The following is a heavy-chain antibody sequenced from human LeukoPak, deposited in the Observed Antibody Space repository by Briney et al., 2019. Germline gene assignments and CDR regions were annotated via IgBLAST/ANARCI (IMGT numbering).Heavy chain of an antibody. D-gene: IGHD1-26*01. J-gene: IGHJ4*02. CDR1: GVSISSGGYS. CDR2: IYHSGST. V-gene: IGHV4-30-2*01. CDR3: ARGGALTYFDY. Sequence: SQTLSLTCAVSGVSISSGGYSWSWIRQPPGKGLEWIGYIYHSGSTYYNPSLKSRVTISVDRSKNQFSLKLSSVTAADTAVYYCARGGALTYFDYWGQGTLVTVSS.